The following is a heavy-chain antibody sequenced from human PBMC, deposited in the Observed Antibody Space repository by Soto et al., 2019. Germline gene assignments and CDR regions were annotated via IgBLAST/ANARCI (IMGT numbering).Heavy chain of an antibody. V-gene: IGHV3-23*01. Sequence: EVHLLESGGGLVQPGGSLRLSCAASEFTFSTYAMSWVRQAPGAGLEWVSAISGGGSGAYYADSVKGRFTISRDNSKNTLYLQMNSLRAEDTAIYYCARGYSSGWYQAFDFWGQGILVTVSS. CDR1: EFTFSTYA. CDR3: ARGYSSGWYQAFDF. J-gene: IGHJ4*02. D-gene: IGHD6-19*01. CDR2: ISGGGSGA.